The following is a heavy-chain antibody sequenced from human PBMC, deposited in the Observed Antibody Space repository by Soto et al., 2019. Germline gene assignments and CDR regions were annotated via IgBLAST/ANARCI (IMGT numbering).Heavy chain of an antibody. CDR1: GFTFRSYG. J-gene: IGHJ4*02. D-gene: IGHD4-4*01. CDR2: MSYDGSNK. CDR3: AKDKVETTGLEY. V-gene: IGHV3-30*18. Sequence: QVQLVESGGGVVQPGTSLRLSCAASGFTFRSYGIHWVRQAPGKGLEWVAVMSYDGSNKYYADSVKGRFTISRDTSKNTLYLEMNSLSAEDTALYYCAKDKVETTGLEYWGQGTLVTVSS.